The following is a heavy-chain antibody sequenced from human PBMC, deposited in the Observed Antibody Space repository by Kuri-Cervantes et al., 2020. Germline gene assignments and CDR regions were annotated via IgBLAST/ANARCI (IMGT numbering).Heavy chain of an antibody. V-gene: IGHV3-11*01. CDR1: GFIFSDYY. CDR2: ISTSGTTI. D-gene: IGHD2-21*01. CDR3: AKEGAIHIVVVY. J-gene: IGHJ4*02. Sequence: GESLKISCAASGFIFSDYYMSWVRQVPGKGLEWVSYISTSGTTIYYADSVKGRFTISRDNSKNTLYLQMNSLRAEDTAVYYCAKEGAIHIVVVYWGQGTLVTVSS.